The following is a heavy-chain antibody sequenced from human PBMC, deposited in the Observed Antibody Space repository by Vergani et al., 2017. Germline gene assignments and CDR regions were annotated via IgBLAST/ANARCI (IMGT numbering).Heavy chain of an antibody. Sequence: QVQLQESGPGLVKPSETLSLTCTVSGGPISSYYWSWIRQPPGKGLEWIGYIYYSGSTNYNPSLKSRVTISVDTSKNQFSLKLRSVTAAGTAVYYCAGGGRWLSKQYFDLWGRGTLVTVSS. D-gene: IGHD6-19*01. CDR1: GGPISSYY. J-gene: IGHJ2*01. V-gene: IGHV4-59*01. CDR3: AGGGRWLSKQYFDL. CDR2: IYYSGST.